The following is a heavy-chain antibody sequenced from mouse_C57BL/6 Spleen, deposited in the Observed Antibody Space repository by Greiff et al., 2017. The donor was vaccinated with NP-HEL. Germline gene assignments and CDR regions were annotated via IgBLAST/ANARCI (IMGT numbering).Heavy chain of an antibody. CDR1: GYTFTDFY. Sequence: VQLQQSGPELVKPGASVKISCKASGYTFTDFYMNWVKQSHGKSLEWIGDINPNNGGTSYNQKFKGKATLTVDKSSSTAYMELRSLTSEDSAVYYCASGYAITTVVGAMDFWGQGTSVTVSS. CDR2: INPNNGGT. CDR3: ASGYAITTVVGAMDF. D-gene: IGHD1-1*01. J-gene: IGHJ4*01. V-gene: IGHV1-26*01.